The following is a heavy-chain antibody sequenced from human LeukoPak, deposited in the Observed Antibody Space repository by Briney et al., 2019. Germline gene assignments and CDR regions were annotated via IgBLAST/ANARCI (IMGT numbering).Heavy chain of an antibody. J-gene: IGHJ4*02. CDR3: ARRAGAYSHPYDY. V-gene: IGHV3-53*01. CDR2: IYSGTT. CDR1: GFTFSSYS. D-gene: IGHD4/OR15-4a*01. Sequence: PGGSLRLSCAAYGFTFSSYSMSWVRQAPGKGLEWVSFIYSGTTHYSDSVKGRFTISRDNSKNTLYLQMNSLRAEDTAVYYCARRAGAYSHPYDYWGQGTLVTVSS.